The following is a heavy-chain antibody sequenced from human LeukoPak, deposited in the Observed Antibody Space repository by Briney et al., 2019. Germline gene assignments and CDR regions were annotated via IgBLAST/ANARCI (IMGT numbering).Heavy chain of an antibody. CDR1: GESFSGYY. Sequence: PSETLSLTCAVYGESFSGYYWSWIRQPPEKGLEWIGEINHSGSTNYNPSLKSRVTISVDTSKNQFSLKLSSVTAADTAVYYCAFTYYGSGSYSTPLFDYWGQGTLVTVSS. V-gene: IGHV4-34*01. CDR3: AFTYYGSGSYSTPLFDY. D-gene: IGHD3-10*01. J-gene: IGHJ4*02. CDR2: INHSGST.